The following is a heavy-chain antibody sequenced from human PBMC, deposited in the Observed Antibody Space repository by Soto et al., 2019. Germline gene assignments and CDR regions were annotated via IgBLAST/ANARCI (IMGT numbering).Heavy chain of an antibody. CDR3: ARGLLPHTLNWFDP. CDR1: GGSISSGGYY. J-gene: IGHJ5*02. Sequence: PSETLSLTCTVSGGSISSGGYYWSWIRQHPGKGLEWIGYIYYSGSTYYNPSLKSRVTISVDTSKNQFSLKLSSVTAADAAVYYCARGLLPHTLNWFDPWGQGTLVTAPQ. D-gene: IGHD2-15*01. V-gene: IGHV4-31*03. CDR2: IYYSGST.